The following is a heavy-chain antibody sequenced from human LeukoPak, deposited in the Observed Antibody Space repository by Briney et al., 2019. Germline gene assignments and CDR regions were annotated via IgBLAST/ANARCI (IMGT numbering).Heavy chain of an antibody. CDR1: GYSISSGYY. CDR3: ANTDFWSGYYNSYFDY. V-gene: IGHV3-23*01. Sequence: ETLSLTCSVSGYSISSGYYWGWIRQPPGKGLEWVSAISGSGGSTYYADSVKGRFTISRDNSKSTLYLQMNSLRAEDTAIYYCANTDFWSGYYNSYFDYWGQGTLVTVSS. D-gene: IGHD3-3*01. CDR2: ISGSGGST. J-gene: IGHJ4*02.